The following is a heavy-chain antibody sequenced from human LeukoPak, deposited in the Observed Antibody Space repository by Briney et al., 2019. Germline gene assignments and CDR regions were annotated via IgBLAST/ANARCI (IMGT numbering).Heavy chain of an antibody. Sequence: LRLSCAASGFTVSSNYMSWVRQAPGKGLEWIGYIYHSGSTYYNPSLKSRVTISVDRSKNQFSLKLGSVTAADTAVYYCARETHYGDYVDYFDYWGQGTLVTVSS. D-gene: IGHD4-17*01. CDR1: GFTVSSNY. J-gene: IGHJ4*02. V-gene: IGHV4-30-2*01. CDR3: ARETHYGDYVDYFDY. CDR2: IYHSGST.